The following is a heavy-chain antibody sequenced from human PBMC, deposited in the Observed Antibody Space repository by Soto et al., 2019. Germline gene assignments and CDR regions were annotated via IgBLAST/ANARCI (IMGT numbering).Heavy chain of an antibody. CDR1: GGSISSGGYS. J-gene: IGHJ4*02. D-gene: IGHD3-22*01. CDR2: IYHSGST. V-gene: IGHV4-30-2*01. CDR3: ARGRYYYDSSGHFVVGEFDY. Sequence: SETLSLTCAVSGGSISSGGYSWSWIRQPPGKGLEWIGYIYHSGSTYYNPSLKSRVTISVDRSKNQFSLKLSSVTAADTAVYYCARGRYYYDSSGHFVVGEFDYWGQGTLVTVSS.